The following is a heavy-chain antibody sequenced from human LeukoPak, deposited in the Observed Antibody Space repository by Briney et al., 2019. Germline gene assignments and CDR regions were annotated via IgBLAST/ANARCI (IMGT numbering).Heavy chain of an antibody. J-gene: IGHJ4*02. V-gene: IGHV1-69*13. D-gene: IGHD6-13*01. CDR3: ARDLAAAGPGGVDY. CDR1: GGTFSSYA. Sequence: SVKVSCKASGGTFSSYAISWVRQAPGQGLEWMRGIIPIFGTANYAQKFQGRVTITADESTSTAYMELSSLRSEDTAVYYCARDLAAAGPGGVDYWGQGTLVTVSS. CDR2: IIPIFGTA.